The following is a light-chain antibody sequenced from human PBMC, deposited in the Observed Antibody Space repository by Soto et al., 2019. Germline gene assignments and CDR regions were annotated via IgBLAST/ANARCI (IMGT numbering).Light chain of an antibody. V-gene: IGKV3-20*01. Sequence: EIVLTQSPGTLSLSPGERATLSCRASQTVRDSYLAWYQQKPGQAPRLLVYGESSRATGIPDRFSASGSGTEFTLTIGRLEPEDFAVYYCQQYGGSPLFSFGPGTRVEVK. CDR3: QQYGGSPLFS. J-gene: IGKJ3*01. CDR2: GES. CDR1: QTVRDSY.